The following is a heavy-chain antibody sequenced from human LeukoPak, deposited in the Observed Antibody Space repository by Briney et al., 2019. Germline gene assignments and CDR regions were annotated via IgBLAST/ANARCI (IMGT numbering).Heavy chain of an antibody. CDR3: ARGGVVGATVLDY. CDR1: GFTFSSYA. D-gene: IGHD1-26*01. V-gene: IGHV3-30*04. Sequence: QTGGSLRLSCAASGFTFSSYAMHWVRQAPGKGLEWVAVISYDGSNKYYADSVKGRFTISRDNSKNTLYLQMNSLRAEDTAVYYCARGGVVGATVLDYWGQGTLVTVSS. J-gene: IGHJ4*02. CDR2: ISYDGSNK.